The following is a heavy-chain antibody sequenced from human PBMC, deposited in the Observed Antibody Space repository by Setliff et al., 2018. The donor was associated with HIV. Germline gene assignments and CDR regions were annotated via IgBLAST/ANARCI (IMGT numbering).Heavy chain of an antibody. D-gene: IGHD2-2*01. J-gene: IGHJ6*03. Sequence: SVKVSCKASGGTFSSYAISWVRQAPGQGLEWMGRIIPIFGTANYAQKFQGRVTITADKSTSTAYMELSSLRSEDTAVYYCAIDIVVVPAAAVRNYYYYMDVWGKGTTVTVSS. CDR3: AIDIVVVPAAAVRNYYYYMDV. V-gene: IGHV1-69*06. CDR2: IIPIFGTA. CDR1: GGTFSSYA.